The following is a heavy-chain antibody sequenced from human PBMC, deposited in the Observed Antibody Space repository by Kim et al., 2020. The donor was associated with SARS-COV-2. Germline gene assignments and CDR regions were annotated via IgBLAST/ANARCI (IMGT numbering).Heavy chain of an antibody. J-gene: IGHJ6*02. V-gene: IGHV1-46*01. CDR3: ARERVTMVRGASYGMDV. D-gene: IGHD3-10*01. Sequence: FQGRVTMTRDTSTSTVYMELSSLRSEDTAVYYCARERVTMVRGASYGMDVWGQGTTVTVSS.